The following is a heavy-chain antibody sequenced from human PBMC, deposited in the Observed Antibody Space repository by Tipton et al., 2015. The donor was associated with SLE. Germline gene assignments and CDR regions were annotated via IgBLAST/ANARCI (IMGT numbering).Heavy chain of an antibody. V-gene: IGHV4-39*07. CDR1: GGSITSSGFY. D-gene: IGHD2-2*01. CDR3: ARDKAYPGSPGDY. CDR2: IDYSGRT. J-gene: IGHJ4*02. Sequence: TLSLTCTVSGGSITSSGFYWGWFRQPPGKGLEWIGSIDYSGRTYYTPSLKSQVTISVDTSKNQFSLKLSSVTAADTAFYYCARDKAYPGSPGDYWGQGTLVTVSS.